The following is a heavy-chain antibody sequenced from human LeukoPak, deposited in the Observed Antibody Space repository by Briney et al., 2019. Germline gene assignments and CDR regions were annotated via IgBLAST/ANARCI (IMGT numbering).Heavy chain of an antibody. Sequence: GGSLRLSCTASGFTFNKHWMTWVRQAPGKGLEGVASVNEDGSEKNYVDSLTGRFTISRDNAKNSLSLHVSSLRAEDTAVYYCTREDEGGDRGRAFDLWGRGTMVTVSS. J-gene: IGHJ3*01. CDR1: GFTFNKHW. CDR2: VNEDGSEK. V-gene: IGHV3-7*01. D-gene: IGHD2-21*02. CDR3: TREDEGGDRGRAFDL.